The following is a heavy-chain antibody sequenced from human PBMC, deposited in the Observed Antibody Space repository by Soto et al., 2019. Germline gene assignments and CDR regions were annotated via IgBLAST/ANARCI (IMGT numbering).Heavy chain of an antibody. CDR1: GYTFTSYA. D-gene: IGHD3-22*01. CDR3: ARDRHITMIVVANWFDP. Sequence: GASVKVSCKASGYTFTSYAMHWVRQAPGQRLEWMGWINAGNGNTKYSQKFQGRVTITRDTSASTAYMELSSLRSEDTAVYYCARDRHITMIVVANWFDPWSQGTLVTVSS. J-gene: IGHJ5*02. CDR2: INAGNGNT. V-gene: IGHV1-3*01.